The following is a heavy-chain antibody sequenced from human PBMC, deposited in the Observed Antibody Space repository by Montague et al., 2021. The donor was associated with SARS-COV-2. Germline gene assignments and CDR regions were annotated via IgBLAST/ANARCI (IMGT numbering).Heavy chain of an antibody. J-gene: IGHJ3*02. CDR3: ARGSVYNWNGDDDAFDI. CDR1: GFTFSSYS. CDR2: ISSSSSYI. V-gene: IGHV3-21*01. Sequence: SLRLSCAASGFTFSSYSMNWVRQAPGKGLEWVSSISSSSSYIYYADSVKGRFTISRDNAKNSLYLQMNSLRAEDTAVYYCARGSVYNWNGDDDAFDIWGQGKMVTVSS. D-gene: IGHD1-1*01.